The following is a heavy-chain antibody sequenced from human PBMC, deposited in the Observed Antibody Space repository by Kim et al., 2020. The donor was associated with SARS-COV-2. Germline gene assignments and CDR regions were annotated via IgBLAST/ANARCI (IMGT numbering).Heavy chain of an antibody. V-gene: IGHV4-59*01. CDR2: IYYSGST. Sequence: SETLSLTCTVSGGSISSYYWSWIRQPPGKGLEWIGYIYYSGSTNYNPSLKSRVTISVDTSKNQFSLQLSYVTAADTAVYYCARDVGQAVAGLEAVDIWG. D-gene: IGHD6-19*01. J-gene: IGHJ3*02. CDR1: GGSISSYY. CDR3: ARDVGQAVAGLEAVDI.